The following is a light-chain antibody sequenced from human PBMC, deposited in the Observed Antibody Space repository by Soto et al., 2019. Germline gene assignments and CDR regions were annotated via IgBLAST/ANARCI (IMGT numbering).Light chain of an antibody. Sequence: QSALTQPASVSGSPGQSITISCTGTSSDVGTYNYVSWFQQHPGTAPKLMIYEVTNRPSGISNRFSGSKSGNTASLTISGLQAEDEADYYCTSFTTTKTWVFGGGTKVTVL. CDR1: SSDVGTYNY. V-gene: IGLV2-14*01. CDR2: EVT. CDR3: TSFTTTKTWV. J-gene: IGLJ3*02.